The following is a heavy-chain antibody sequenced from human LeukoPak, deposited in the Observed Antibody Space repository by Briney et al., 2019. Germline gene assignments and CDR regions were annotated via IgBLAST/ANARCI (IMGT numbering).Heavy chain of an antibody. J-gene: IGHJ4*02. Sequence: GASVKVSCKASGFTFTSSAMQWVRQARGQRLEWIGWIVVGSGNTNYAQKFQERVTITRDMSTSTAYMELSSLRSEDTAVYYCAADRGRVGGLELDYWGQGTLVTVSS. CDR1: GFTFTSSA. CDR2: IVVGSGNT. CDR3: AADRGRVGGLELDY. D-gene: IGHD1-7*01. V-gene: IGHV1-58*02.